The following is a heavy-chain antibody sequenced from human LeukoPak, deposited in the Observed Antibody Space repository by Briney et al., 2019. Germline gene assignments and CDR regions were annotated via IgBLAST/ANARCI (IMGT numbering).Heavy chain of an antibody. CDR3: ARLSSGSSSWYDIDY. Sequence: TSETLSLTCTVSGGSIRSSSYYWGWIRQPPGKGLEWIGSMFYSRNTYYNPPLKSRVTISVDTSKNQFSLRLNSVTAADTAVYYCARLSSGSSSWYDIDYWGQGTLVTVSS. CDR1: GGSIRSSSYY. V-gene: IGHV4-39*07. D-gene: IGHD6-13*01. J-gene: IGHJ4*02. CDR2: MFYSRNT.